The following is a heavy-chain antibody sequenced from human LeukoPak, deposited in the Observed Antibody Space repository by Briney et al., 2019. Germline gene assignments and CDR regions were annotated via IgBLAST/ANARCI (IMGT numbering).Heavy chain of an antibody. D-gene: IGHD6-13*01. V-gene: IGHV1-2*02. CDR1: GYTFTGYY. CDR2: INPNSGGT. J-gene: IGHJ4*02. Sequence: AASVKVSCKASGYTFTGYYMHWVRQAPGQGLEWMGWINPNSGGTNYAQKFQGRVTMTRDTSISTAYMELSRLRSDDTAVYYCARAGYSSSWFYLGFDYWGQGTLVTVSS. CDR3: ARAGYSSSWFYLGFDY.